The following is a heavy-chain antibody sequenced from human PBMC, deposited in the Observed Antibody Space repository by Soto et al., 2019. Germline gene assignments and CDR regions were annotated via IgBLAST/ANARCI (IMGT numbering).Heavy chain of an antibody. Sequence: PSETLSLTCTVSGGSISSYYWSWIRQPPGKGLEWIGYIYYSGSTYYNPSLKSRVTISVDTSKNQFSLKLSSVTAADTAVYYCARHNVLGEAFDIWGQGTMVTVSS. CDR3: ARHNVLGEAFDI. CDR1: GGSISSYY. CDR2: IYYSGST. J-gene: IGHJ3*02. V-gene: IGHV4-59*04. D-gene: IGHD3-16*01.